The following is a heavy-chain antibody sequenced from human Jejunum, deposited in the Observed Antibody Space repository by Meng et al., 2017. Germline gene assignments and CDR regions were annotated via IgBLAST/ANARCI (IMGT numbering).Heavy chain of an antibody. Sequence: GESLKISCAASGFTFSSYGMTWVRQAPGKGLEWVSSIHSSSSYIYYADSLRGRFTITRDNAKNTLYLQINSLRVEDTAIYYCARGSHESAAQPLLYALPYWGRGTLVTVSS. CDR2: IHSSSSYI. J-gene: IGHJ4*02. V-gene: IGHV3-21*01. D-gene: IGHD2-2*02. CDR3: ARGSHESAAQPLLYALPY. CDR1: GFTFSSYG.